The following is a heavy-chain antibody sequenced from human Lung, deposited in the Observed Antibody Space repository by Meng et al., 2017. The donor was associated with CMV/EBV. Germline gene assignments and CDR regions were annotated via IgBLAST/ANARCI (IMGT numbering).Heavy chain of an antibody. J-gene: IGHJ6*04. CDR3: ARSMLEVNRYYYGMDV. D-gene: IGHD1-1*01. CDR1: GFTFSSFW. Sequence: GEXXTISCAASGFTFSSFWMAWVRQAPGKGLEWVGNIKQDESEIQYGGSVKGRFTITRDNAKNSLFLQMNSLRAEDTAVYYCARSMLEVNRYYYGMDVWGEGTPVTVSS. CDR2: IKQDESEI. V-gene: IGHV3-7*01.